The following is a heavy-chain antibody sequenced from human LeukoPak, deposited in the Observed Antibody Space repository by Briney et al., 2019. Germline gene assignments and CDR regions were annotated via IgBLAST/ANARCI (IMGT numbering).Heavy chain of an antibody. V-gene: IGHV3-30-3*01. D-gene: IGHD2-15*01. Sequence: GRSLRLSCAASGFTFSSYAMHWVRQAPGKGLEWVAVISYDGSNKYYADSVKGRFTISRDNSKNTLYLQMNSLRAEDTAVYYCARRYCSGGSCRDDYWGQGTLVTVSS. J-gene: IGHJ4*02. CDR1: GFTFSSYA. CDR2: ISYDGSNK. CDR3: ARRYCSGGSCRDDY.